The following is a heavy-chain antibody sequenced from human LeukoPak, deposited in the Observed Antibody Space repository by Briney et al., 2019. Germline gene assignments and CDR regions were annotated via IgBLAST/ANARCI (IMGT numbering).Heavy chain of an antibody. J-gene: IGHJ4*02. CDR2: ISSGSSI. CDR1: GFTFSDYY. CDR3: ARAAVVTSPFDY. D-gene: IGHD3-22*01. V-gene: IGHV3-11*01. Sequence: GGSLRLSCAASGFTFSDYYMSWIRQAPGKGLEWVSYISSGSSIYYADPVKGRFTISRDNAKNSLYLQMNSLRAEDTAVYYCARAAVVTSPFDYWGQGTLVTVSS.